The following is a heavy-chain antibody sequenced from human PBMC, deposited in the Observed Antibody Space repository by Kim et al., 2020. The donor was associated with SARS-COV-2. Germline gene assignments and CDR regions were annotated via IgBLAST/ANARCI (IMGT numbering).Heavy chain of an antibody. Sequence: IGYADSVKGRFTISRDNAKNSLYLQMNSLRAEDTALYYCAKASTEGYFDYWGQGTLVTVSS. CDR3: AKASTEGYFDY. J-gene: IGHJ4*02. CDR2: I. V-gene: IGHV3-9*01.